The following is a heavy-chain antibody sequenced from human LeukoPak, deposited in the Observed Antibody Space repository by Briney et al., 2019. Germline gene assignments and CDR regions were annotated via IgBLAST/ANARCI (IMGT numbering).Heavy chain of an antibody. D-gene: IGHD1-26*01. J-gene: IGHJ4*02. CDR1: GYIFSSYY. V-gene: IGHV1-46*01. CDR2: INPSGGST. CDR3: ARDSPISGSYYGGLGY. Sequence: ASVKVSCKASGYIFSSYYMHWVRQAPGQGLEWMGIINPSGGSTSCAQKFQGRVTMTRDTSTSTVYMELSSLRSEDTAVYYCARDSPISGSYYGGLGYWGQGTLVTVSS.